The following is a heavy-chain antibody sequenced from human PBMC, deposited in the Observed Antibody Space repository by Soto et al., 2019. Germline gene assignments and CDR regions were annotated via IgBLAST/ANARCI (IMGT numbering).Heavy chain of an antibody. J-gene: IGHJ4*02. Sequence: GGSLRLSCAASGFTFSSYGMHWVRQAPGKGLEWVAVIWYDGSNKYYADSVKGRFTISRDNSKNTLYLQMNSLRAEDTAVYYCARDGNRDGYNYVGSRFDYWGQGTLVTVSS. D-gene: IGHD5-12*01. CDR3: ARDGNRDGYNYVGSRFDY. CDR2: IWYDGSNK. CDR1: GFTFSSYG. V-gene: IGHV3-33*01.